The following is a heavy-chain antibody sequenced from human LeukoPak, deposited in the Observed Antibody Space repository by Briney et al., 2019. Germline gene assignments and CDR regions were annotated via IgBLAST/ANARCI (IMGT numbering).Heavy chain of an antibody. D-gene: IGHD3-22*01. J-gene: IGHJ1*01. CDR3: ATNYYDSSGYQLSAEYFQY. CDR1: GGSLSGYF. V-gene: IGHV4-34*01. Sequence: PSETLSLTRSLYGGSLSGYFRSWVRQPPGQGLEWSGEINNRGSTNNNPSLKNRVTISVETSKNQFSLKLSSVTAADTAVYYCATNYYDSSGYQLSAEYFQYWRQGKLVLVSS. CDR2: INNRGST.